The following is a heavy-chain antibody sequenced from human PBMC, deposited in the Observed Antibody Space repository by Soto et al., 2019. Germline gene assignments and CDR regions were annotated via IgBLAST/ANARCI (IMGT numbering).Heavy chain of an antibody. CDR2: VSAYNRNT. Sequence: QGQLVQSGPEVKKPGASVKVSCKGSGYTFSNYGVTWVRQAPGQGLERLGWVSAYNRNTDYAQQFEDRATMTIDTTTNTAYLELRGLTPDDAAVYYCARERRWDPLPYWGQGTL. V-gene: IGHV1-18*01. J-gene: IGHJ4*02. D-gene: IGHD1-26*01. CDR3: ARERRWDPLPY. CDR1: GYTFSNYG.